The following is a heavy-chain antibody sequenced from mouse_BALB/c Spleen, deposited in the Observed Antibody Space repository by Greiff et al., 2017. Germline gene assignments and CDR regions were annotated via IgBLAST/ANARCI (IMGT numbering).Heavy chain of an antibody. Sequence: EVPLVESGGGLVQPGGSRKLSCAASGFTFSSFGMHWVRQAPEKGLEWVAYISSGSSTIYYADTVKGRFTISRDNPKNTLFLQMTSLRSEDTAMYYCARDDYGSPMDYWGQGTSVTVSS. J-gene: IGHJ4*01. D-gene: IGHD1-1*01. CDR2: ISSGSSTI. CDR3: ARDDYGSPMDY. CDR1: GFTFSSFG. V-gene: IGHV5-17*02.